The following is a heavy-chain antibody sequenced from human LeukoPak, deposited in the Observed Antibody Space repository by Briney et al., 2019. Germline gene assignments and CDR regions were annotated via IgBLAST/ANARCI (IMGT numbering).Heavy chain of an antibody. V-gene: IGHV4-61*01. J-gene: IGHJ6*03. CDR3: ARDNWNYFYYYMDV. Sequence: SGTLSLTCTVSAYSISSGYYWGWIRQPPGKGLEWIGYIYYSGSTNYNPSLKSRVTISVDTSKNQFSLKLSSVTAADTAVYYCARDNWNYFYYYMDVWGKGTTVTVSS. CDR2: IYYSGST. CDR1: AYSISSGYY. D-gene: IGHD1-20*01.